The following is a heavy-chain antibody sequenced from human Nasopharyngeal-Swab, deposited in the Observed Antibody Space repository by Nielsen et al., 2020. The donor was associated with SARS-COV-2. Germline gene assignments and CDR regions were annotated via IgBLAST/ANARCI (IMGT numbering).Heavy chain of an antibody. CDR2: INPKGGST. D-gene: IGHD4-17*01. J-gene: IGHJ4*02. CDR3: ARDIGDYRSFAY. Sequence: WVRQAPGQGLEWMGIINPKGGSTNYAQKFLGRITMTRDTPTTTVYMYLSSLRSEDTAVYYCARDIGDYRSFAYWGQGTLVTVSS. V-gene: IGHV1-46*01.